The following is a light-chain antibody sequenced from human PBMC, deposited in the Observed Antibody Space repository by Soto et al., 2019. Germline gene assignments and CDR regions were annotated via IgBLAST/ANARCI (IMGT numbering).Light chain of an antibody. CDR3: SSFSADTTPVL. Sequence: QSVLTQPASVSGSPGQSITISCTGTSGDIGGYNYVSWYQQHPGKAPKLLISEVTNRPSGVSNRFSGSKSGNTASLTISGLQAEDEADYYCSSFSADTTPVLFGGGTQLTVL. V-gene: IGLV2-14*01. CDR1: SGDIGGYNY. CDR2: EVT. J-gene: IGLJ2*01.